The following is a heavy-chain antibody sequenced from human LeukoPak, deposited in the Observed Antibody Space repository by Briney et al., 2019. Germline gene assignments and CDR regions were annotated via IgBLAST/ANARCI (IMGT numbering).Heavy chain of an antibody. CDR1: GYSISSGYH. CDR3: ARQSLYDSSGDGRYDFDY. Sequence: PSETLSLTRVVSGYSISSGYHWGWIRQPPGKGLEWIGSMSHSGSTYYNPSLKSRVTISVDTSKNQFSVKLRSVTAADTAVYYCARQSLYDSSGDGRYDFDYWGQGTLVTASS. V-gene: IGHV4-38-2*01. D-gene: IGHD3-22*01. J-gene: IGHJ4*02. CDR2: MSHSGST.